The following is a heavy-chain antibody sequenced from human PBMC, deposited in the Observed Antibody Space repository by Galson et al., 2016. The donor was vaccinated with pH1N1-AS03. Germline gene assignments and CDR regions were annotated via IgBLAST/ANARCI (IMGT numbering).Heavy chain of an antibody. J-gene: IGHJ3*02. V-gene: IGHV3-64D*06. CDR3: IKEGNRLQSRRSDAFDI. CDR1: GFTFRTFS. CDR2: ISDNGINT. D-gene: IGHD5-18*01. Sequence: SLRLSCAASGFTFRTFSIYWVRQAPGKGLEYVSGISDNGINTYYADPVKARFTISRDKSKNTAYLQMGSLRTEDTAVYYCIKEGNRLQSRRSDAFDIWGRGTMVTVSS.